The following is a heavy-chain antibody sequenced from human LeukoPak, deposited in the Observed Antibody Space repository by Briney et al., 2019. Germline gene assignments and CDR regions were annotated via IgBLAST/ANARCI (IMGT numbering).Heavy chain of an antibody. CDR2: IRYDGSNK. D-gene: IGHD3-22*01. Sequence: GGSLRLSCAASGFTFSSYGMHWVRQAPGKGLEWVAFIRYDGSNKYYADSVKGRFTISRDNSKNTLYLQMNSLRAEDTAVYYCARGYYYDSSGYYSGDFDYWGQGTLVTVSS. J-gene: IGHJ4*02. CDR1: GFTFSSYG. CDR3: ARGYYYDSSGYYSGDFDY. V-gene: IGHV3-30*02.